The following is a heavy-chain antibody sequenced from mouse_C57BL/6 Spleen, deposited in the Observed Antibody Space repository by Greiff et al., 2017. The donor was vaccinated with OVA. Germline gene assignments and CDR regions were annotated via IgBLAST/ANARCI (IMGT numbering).Heavy chain of an antibody. Sequence: VQLQQPGAELVRPGSSVKLSCKASGYTFTSYWMDWVKQRPGQGLEWIGNIYPSDSETHYNQKFKDKATLTVDKSSSTAYMQLSSLTSEDSAVYYCASSHSNPLAYWGQGTLVTVSA. J-gene: IGHJ3*01. CDR1: GYTFTSYW. V-gene: IGHV1-61*01. CDR3: ASSHSNPLAY. CDR2: IYPSDSET. D-gene: IGHD2-5*01.